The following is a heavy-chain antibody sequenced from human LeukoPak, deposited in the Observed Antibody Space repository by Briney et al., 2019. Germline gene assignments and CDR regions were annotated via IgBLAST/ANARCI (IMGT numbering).Heavy chain of an antibody. V-gene: IGHV3-11*01. J-gene: IGHJ4*02. CDR3: ARDGRGSVVVPADH. CDR2: ISSSGSTI. D-gene: IGHD2-2*01. Sequence: AGSLRLSCAASGFTFSDYYMSWIRQAPGKGLEWVSYISSSGSTIYYADSVQGRFTISRDNAKTSMYLQMNSLRAEDTAVYYCARDGRGSVVVPADHWGQGTLVTVSS. CDR1: GFTFSDYY.